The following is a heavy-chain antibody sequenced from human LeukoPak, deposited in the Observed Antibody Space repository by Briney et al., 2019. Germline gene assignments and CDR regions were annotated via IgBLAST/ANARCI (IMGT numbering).Heavy chain of an antibody. V-gene: IGHV3-48*03. J-gene: IGHJ5*02. CDR2: ISSSGSTI. CDR1: GFTFSSYE. D-gene: IGHD6-19*01. Sequence: SGGSLRLSCAASGFTFSSYEMNWVRQAPGKGLEGGSYISSSGSTIYYADSVKGRFTISRDNAKNSLYLQMNSLRAEDTAVYYCARDQSSVAGTTYNWFDPWGQGTLVTVSS. CDR3: ARDQSSVAGTTYNWFDP.